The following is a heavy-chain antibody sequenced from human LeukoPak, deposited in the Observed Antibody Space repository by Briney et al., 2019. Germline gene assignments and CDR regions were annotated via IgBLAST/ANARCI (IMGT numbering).Heavy chain of an antibody. CDR2: IYYSGST. CDR3: ARRVRRVWSDP. D-gene: IGHD3-10*01. J-gene: IGHJ5*02. V-gene: IGHV4-59*01. CDR1: GGSISSYY. Sequence: ASESLSLTCTVSGGSISSYYWSWIRQPPGKGLEGIGDIYYSGSTDYNPSLKSRVTISVDTSKNQFSLKLSSVTAADTAVYYCARRVRRVWSDPGSQATLVTASS.